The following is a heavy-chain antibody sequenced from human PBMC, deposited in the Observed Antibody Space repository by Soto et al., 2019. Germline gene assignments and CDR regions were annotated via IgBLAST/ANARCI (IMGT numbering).Heavy chain of an antibody. CDR1: GFIFSNYW. CDR3: TREKFDP. J-gene: IGHJ5*02. Sequence: GRSLRLSCAASGFIFSNYWMHWVRQVPGKGLVWVARVKSDGSSTSYADSVKGRFTISRDNAKNTVYLEMNDLRADDTAVYYCTREKFDPWGQGILVTVSS. V-gene: IGHV3-74*01. CDR2: VKSDGSST.